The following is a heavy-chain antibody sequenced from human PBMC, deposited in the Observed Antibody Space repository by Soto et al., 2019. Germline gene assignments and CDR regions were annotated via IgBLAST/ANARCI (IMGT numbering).Heavy chain of an antibody. J-gene: IGHJ5*02. V-gene: IGHV1-8*01. D-gene: IGHD7-27*01. CDR1: GYTFTTYD. Sequence: QVQLVQSGAEVKKPGASVKVSCKASGYTFTTYDINWVRQATGQGLEWKGWMNPSSGHTGYAQKFQGRVTMTRNTSISTAYMELSRLRAEDTAVYYCVRGFWGSWGQGTLVTVSS. CDR2: MNPSSGHT. CDR3: VRGFWGS.